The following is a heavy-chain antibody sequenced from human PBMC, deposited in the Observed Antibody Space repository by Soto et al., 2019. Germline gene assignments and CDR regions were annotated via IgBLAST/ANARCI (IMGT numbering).Heavy chain of an antibody. D-gene: IGHD3-10*01. J-gene: IGHJ4*02. Sequence: GGSLRLSCAASGFTFSSYAMSWVRQAPGKGLEWVSAISGSGGSTYYADSVKGRFTIPRDNSKNTLYLQMNSLRAEDTAVYYCAKESHDYYGSGSYYKAYWGQGTLVTVSS. V-gene: IGHV3-23*01. CDR3: AKESHDYYGSGSYYKAY. CDR2: ISGSGGST. CDR1: GFTFSSYA.